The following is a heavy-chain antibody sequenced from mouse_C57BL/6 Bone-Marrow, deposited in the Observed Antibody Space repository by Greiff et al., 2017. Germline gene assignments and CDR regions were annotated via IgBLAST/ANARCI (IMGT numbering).Heavy chain of an antibody. V-gene: IGHV1-18*01. CDR3: ARGLGLRYFDV. CDR2: INPNNGGT. J-gene: IGHJ1*03. D-gene: IGHD2-2*01. Sequence: VQLQQSGPELVKPGASVKIPCKASGYTFTDYNMDWVKQSHGKSLEWIGVINPNNGGTIYNQKFKGKATLTVDKSSSTAYMELRSLTSEDTAVYYCARGLGLRYFDVWGTGTTVTVSS. CDR1: GYTFTDYN.